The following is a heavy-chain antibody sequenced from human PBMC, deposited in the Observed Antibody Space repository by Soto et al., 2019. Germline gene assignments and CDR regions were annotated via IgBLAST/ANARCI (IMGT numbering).Heavy chain of an antibody. J-gene: IGHJ4*02. D-gene: IGHD2-21*02. CDR2: INAGNGNT. CDR1: GYTFTSYA. Sequence: QVQLVQSGAEEKKPGASVKVSCKASGYTFTSYAMHWVRQAPGQRLEWMGWINAGNGNTKYSQKFQGRVTITRDTAASTAYMELSSLRSDGTAVYYCAMSIVVVTALDYWGQGTLVTVSS. CDR3: AMSIVVVTALDY. V-gene: IGHV1-3*05.